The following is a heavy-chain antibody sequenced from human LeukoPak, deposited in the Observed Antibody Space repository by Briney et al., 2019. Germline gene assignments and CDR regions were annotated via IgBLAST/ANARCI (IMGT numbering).Heavy chain of an antibody. Sequence: GGSLRLSCAASGFTFSSYWIHWVRQAPGKGLEWVANIKQDGSEKYYVDSVKGRFTISRDNAKNSLYLQMNSLRAEDTAVYYCARDTGLWFGELFNYWGQGTLVTVSS. V-gene: IGHV3-7*03. CDR2: IKQDGSEK. CDR3: ARDTGLWFGELFNY. D-gene: IGHD3-10*01. J-gene: IGHJ4*02. CDR1: GFTFSSYW.